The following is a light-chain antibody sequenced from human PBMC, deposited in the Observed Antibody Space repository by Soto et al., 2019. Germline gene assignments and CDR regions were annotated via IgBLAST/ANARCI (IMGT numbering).Light chain of an antibody. CDR1: QSVTSGY. Sequence: ETVLTQSPGTLSLSPGDRVTLSCTASQSVTSGYLAWYQQKPGQPPRLLIYGATSRATGIPDRFSGGGSGTDFTLTISRLEPEDFAMYYCQHYCTSPTLFTFGPGTKLDIK. CDR3: QHYCTSPTLFT. J-gene: IGKJ3*01. V-gene: IGKV3-20*01. CDR2: GAT.